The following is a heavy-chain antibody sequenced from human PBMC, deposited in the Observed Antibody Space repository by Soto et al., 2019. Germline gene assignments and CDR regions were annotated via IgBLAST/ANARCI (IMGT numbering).Heavy chain of an antibody. Sequence: EVQLVESGGGLVKPGGSLRLSCAASGFTFSSYSMNWVRQAPGKGLEWVSSISSSSSYIYYADSVKGRFTISRDNAQNSLDLQMNSLRAEDTAVYDCARDWGYSSSWPTHGMDVWGQGTTVTVSS. V-gene: IGHV3-21*01. CDR1: GFTFSSYS. CDR2: ISSSSSYI. CDR3: ARDWGYSSSWPTHGMDV. J-gene: IGHJ6*02. D-gene: IGHD6-13*01.